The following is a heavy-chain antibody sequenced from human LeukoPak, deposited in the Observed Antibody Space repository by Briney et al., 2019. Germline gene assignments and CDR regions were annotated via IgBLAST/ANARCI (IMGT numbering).Heavy chain of an antibody. CDR1: GGSISSYY. CDR2: IYYSGSA. Sequence: SETLSLTCTVSGGSISSYYWSWIRQPPGKGLEWIGYIYYSGSANYNPSLKSRVTISVDTSKNQFSLKLSSVTAADTAVYYCARNNYYYYYMDVWGKGTTVTVSS. CDR3: ARNNYYYYYMDV. V-gene: IGHV4-59*01. J-gene: IGHJ6*03.